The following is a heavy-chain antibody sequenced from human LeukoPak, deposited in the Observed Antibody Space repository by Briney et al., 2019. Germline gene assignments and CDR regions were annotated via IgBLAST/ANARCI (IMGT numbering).Heavy chain of an antibody. J-gene: IGHJ5*02. CDR2: INPNSGGT. CDR3: ARVRLRNGYNWFDP. CDR1: GYTFTGYY. Sequence: EASVKVSCKASGYTFTGYYMHWVRQAPGQGLEWMGWINPNSGGTNYAQKFQGRVTMTRDTSISTAYMELSRLRSDDTAVYYCARVRLRNGYNWFDPWGQGTLVTVSS. D-gene: IGHD3-3*01. V-gene: IGHV1-2*02.